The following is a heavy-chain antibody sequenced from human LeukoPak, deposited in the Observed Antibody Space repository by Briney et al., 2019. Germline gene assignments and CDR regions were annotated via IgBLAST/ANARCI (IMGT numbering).Heavy chain of an antibody. V-gene: IGHV3-74*01. J-gene: IGHJ4*02. CDR2: INSDGSST. Sequence: GGSLRLSCAASGFTFSSDWMHWVRQAQGKGLVWVSRINSDGSSTSYADSVKGRFTISRDNAKNTLYLEMNSLRAEDTAVYYCSRGDDDVDYVKDWGQGTLVTVSS. CDR1: GFTFSSDW. CDR3: SRGDDDVDYVKD. D-gene: IGHD4-17*01.